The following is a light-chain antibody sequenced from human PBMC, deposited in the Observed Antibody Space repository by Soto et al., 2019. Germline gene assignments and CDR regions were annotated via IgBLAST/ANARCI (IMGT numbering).Light chain of an antibody. CDR2: AAT. V-gene: IGKV1-39*01. CDR3: QQSYSTLYS. CDR1: QSISSY. J-gene: IGKJ2*03. Sequence: DIQMTQSPSSLSASVGGRVTITCRASQSISSYLNWYQQKPGKAPKLLIFAATILQSGVPSRFSGGESGTDFTLTISSLQPEDFATYYCQQSYSTLYSFGQGTKLENK.